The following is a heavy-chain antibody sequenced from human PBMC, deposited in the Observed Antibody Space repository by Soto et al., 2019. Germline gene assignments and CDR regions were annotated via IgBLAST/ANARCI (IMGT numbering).Heavy chain of an antibody. CDR3: AREGSSRHWDDWYFDL. D-gene: IGHD6-13*01. CDR1: GFTFSYYW. V-gene: IGHV3-74*01. Sequence: SGGSLRLSCAASGFTFSYYWMHWVRQAPGQGLVWVSRIHSDGSSTTYADSVKGRFTISRDNAKNSVYLQMNSLTAGDTAVYYCAREGSSRHWDDWYFDLWGRGTLVTVSS. CDR2: IHSDGSST. J-gene: IGHJ2*01.